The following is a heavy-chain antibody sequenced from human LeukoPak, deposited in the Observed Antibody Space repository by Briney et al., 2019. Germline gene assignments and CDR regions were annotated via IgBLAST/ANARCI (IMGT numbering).Heavy chain of an antibody. J-gene: IGHJ4*02. D-gene: IGHD2-21*02. Sequence: GGSLRLSCAASGFTFSFYWMHWVRQAPGKGLVWVSRINSDGSSTSYADSVKGRFIISRDNAKNTLYLQMNSLRAEDTAVYYCARVGCGGDCSFDHWGQGTLVTVSS. CDR1: GFTFSFYW. CDR3: ARVGCGGDCSFDH. V-gene: IGHV3-74*01. CDR2: INSDGSST.